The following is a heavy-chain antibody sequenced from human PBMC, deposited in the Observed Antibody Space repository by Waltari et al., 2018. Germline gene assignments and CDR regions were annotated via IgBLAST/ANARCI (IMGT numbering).Heavy chain of an antibody. CDR1: GYSITSGYH. CDR3: ARDAPFDL. J-gene: IGHJ2*01. V-gene: IGHV4-38-2*02. CDR2: IHHSGTT. Sequence: QVQLQESGPGLVKTSEPLSLPCAVSGYSITSGYHWAWIRQPPGKGLEWIASIHHSGTTYYNPSLKSRVTISVDTSKNQFSLKLNFVTATDTAVYYCARDAPFDLWGRGTLVTVSP.